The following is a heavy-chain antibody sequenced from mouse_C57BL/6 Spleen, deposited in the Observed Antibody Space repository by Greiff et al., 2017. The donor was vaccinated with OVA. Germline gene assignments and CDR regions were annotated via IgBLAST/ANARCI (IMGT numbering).Heavy chain of an antibody. CDR3: ATPYYYGSSYWYFDV. Sequence: QVQLQQSGAELAKPGASVKLSCKASGYTFTSYWMHWVKQRPGQGLEWIGYINPSSGYTKYKQKFKDKATLTADQSSSTAYMQLSSLTYEDSAVYYCATPYYYGSSYWYFDVWGTGTTVTVSS. CDR2: INPSSGYT. V-gene: IGHV1-7*01. CDR1: GYTFTSYW. D-gene: IGHD1-1*01. J-gene: IGHJ1*03.